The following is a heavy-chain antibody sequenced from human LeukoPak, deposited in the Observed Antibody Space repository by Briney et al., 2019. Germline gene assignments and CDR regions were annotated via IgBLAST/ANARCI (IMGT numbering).Heavy chain of an antibody. CDR1: GFIVSSNH. Sequence: GGSLRLSCAASGFIVSSNHMSWVRQAPGKGLEWVSVIYSGGGTYYADSVKGRFTISRDNSKNTLFLQMNSLRAEDTAAYYCARDSNYYGSGSPFDYWGQGTLVTVSS. CDR2: IYSGGGT. CDR3: ARDSNYYGSGSPFDY. J-gene: IGHJ4*02. D-gene: IGHD3-10*01. V-gene: IGHV3-53*01.